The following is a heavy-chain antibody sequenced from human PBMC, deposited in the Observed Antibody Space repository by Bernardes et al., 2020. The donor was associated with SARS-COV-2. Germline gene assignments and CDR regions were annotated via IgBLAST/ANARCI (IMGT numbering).Heavy chain of an antibody. CDR3: ARDQWRPDYYYGLDV. CDR2: SSGRGDSNNN. D-gene: IGHD6-19*01. Sequence: GGSLRLSCAASGFTFSAHYPDWVRQAPGKGLEWVARSSGRGDSNNNAYAAYVQGRFTISRDDSTNSVYLHMNSLKIEDTAVDYCARDQWRPDYYYGLDVWGQGTKVTVS. CDR1: GFTFSAHY. J-gene: IGHJ6*02. V-gene: IGHV3-72*01.